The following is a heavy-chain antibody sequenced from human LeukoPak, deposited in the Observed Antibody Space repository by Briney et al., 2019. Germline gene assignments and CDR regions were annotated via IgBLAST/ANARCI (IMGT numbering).Heavy chain of an antibody. J-gene: IGHJ3*02. Sequence: GGSLRLSCAASGFTFSTYAMNWVRQAPGKGLEWVSLIGGSAGGTFYADSVKGRFAISRDNSKNTLYLQMNSLRAEDTAVYYCARVRSVGGNPHAFNIWGQGTMVTVSS. V-gene: IGHV3-23*01. CDR3: ARVRSVGGNPHAFNI. CDR1: GFTFSTYA. D-gene: IGHD4-23*01. CDR2: IGGSAGGT.